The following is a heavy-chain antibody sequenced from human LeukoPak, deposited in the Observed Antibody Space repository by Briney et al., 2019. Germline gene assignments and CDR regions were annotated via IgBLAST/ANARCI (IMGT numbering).Heavy chain of an antibody. D-gene: IGHD3-3*01. CDR1: GGTFSSYA. Sequence: SVKVSCKASGGTFSSYAISWVRQAPGQGLEWMGGIIPIFGTANYAQKFQGRVTITADESTSTAYMELSSLRSEDTAVYYCARGYDFWSGYWYYFDYWGQGTLVTVSS. CDR3: ARGYDFWSGYWYYFDY. J-gene: IGHJ4*02. CDR2: IIPIFGTA. V-gene: IGHV1-69*01.